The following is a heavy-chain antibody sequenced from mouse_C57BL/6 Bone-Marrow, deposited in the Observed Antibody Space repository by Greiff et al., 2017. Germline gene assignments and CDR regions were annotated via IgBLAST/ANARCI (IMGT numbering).Heavy chain of an antibody. J-gene: IGHJ2*01. CDR2: INSDGGST. Sequence: EVKLMESGGGLVQPGESLKLSCESNEYEFPSHDMSWVRKTPEKRLELVAAINSDGGSTYYPDTMERRFIISRDNTNKTLYLQMSSLRSEDTSLYYCARQPPTIPHYFDYWGQGTTLTVSS. V-gene: IGHV5-2*01. CDR3: ARQPPTIPHYFDY. D-gene: IGHD2-12*01. CDR1: EYEFPSHD.